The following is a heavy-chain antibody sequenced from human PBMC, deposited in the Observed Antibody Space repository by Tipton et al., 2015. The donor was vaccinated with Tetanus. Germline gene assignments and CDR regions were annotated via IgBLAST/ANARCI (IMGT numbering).Heavy chain of an antibody. Sequence: TLSLTCTVSGGSISDKKYYWAWIRQPPGKGLEFIGYILYSASTHYSPSLKSRVTVSADPSKNQFFLKLSSVTAADTAVYYCARSHDFWSGYFDFGGQGTLLRVSS. D-gene: IGHD3-3*01. CDR2: ILYSAST. CDR1: GGSISDKKYY. CDR3: ARSHDFWSGYFDF. J-gene: IGHJ4*02. V-gene: IGHV4-61*05.